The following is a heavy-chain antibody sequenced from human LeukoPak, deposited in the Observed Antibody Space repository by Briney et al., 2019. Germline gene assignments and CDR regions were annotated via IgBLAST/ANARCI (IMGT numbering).Heavy chain of an antibody. CDR3: AYLGAYTRFDY. CDR2: INHSGST. V-gene: IGHV4-34*01. J-gene: IGHJ4*01. CDR1: GGSFSGYY. Sequence: SETLSLTCAVYGGSFSGYYWSWIRQPPGKGLEWIGEINHSGSTNYNPSLKSRVTISVDTSKNQFSLKLSSVTAADTAVYYCAYLGAYTRFDYWGHGIPVTVSS. D-gene: IGHD2-2*02.